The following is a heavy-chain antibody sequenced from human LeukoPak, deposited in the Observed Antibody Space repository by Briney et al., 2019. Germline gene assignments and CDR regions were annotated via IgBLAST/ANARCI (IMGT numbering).Heavy chain of an antibody. J-gene: IGHJ4*02. Sequence: EGSLRLSCEVSGFTFSDYWMTWVRLAPGKGLEWVANIKQGGSEKYYVDSVKGRFTISRDNAKKSLYLEMNSLRVEDTAVYYCARGGYSTLAYWGQGTLVTVSS. D-gene: IGHD5-18*01. CDR3: ARGGYSTLAY. V-gene: IGHV3-7*01. CDR1: GFTFSDYW. CDR2: IKQGGSEK.